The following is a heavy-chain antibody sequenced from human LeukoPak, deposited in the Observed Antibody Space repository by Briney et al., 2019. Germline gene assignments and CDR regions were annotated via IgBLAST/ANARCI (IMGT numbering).Heavy chain of an antibody. CDR2: ISSSGSTI. D-gene: IGHD6-13*01. CDR1: GFTFSSYE. J-gene: IGHJ4*02. Sequence: PGGSLRLSCAASGFTFSSYEVNWARLAPGKGLEWVSYISSSGSTIYYADSVKGRFTISRDNAKNSLYLQMNSLRAEDTAVYYCASPIAAAGLFDYWGQGTLVTVSS. V-gene: IGHV3-48*03. CDR3: ASPIAAAGLFDY.